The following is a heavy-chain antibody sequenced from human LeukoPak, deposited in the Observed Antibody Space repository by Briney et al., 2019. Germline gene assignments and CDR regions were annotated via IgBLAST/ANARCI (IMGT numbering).Heavy chain of an antibody. CDR1: GGSFSGYY. Sequence: SSETLSLTCAVYGGSFSGYYWSWIRQPPGKGLEWIGEINHSGSTNYNPSLKSRVTISVDTSKNQFSLKLSSVTAADTAVYYCARQSVVPAATNIFDYWGQGTLVTVSS. V-gene: IGHV4-34*01. J-gene: IGHJ4*02. CDR3: ARQSVVPAATNIFDY. D-gene: IGHD2-2*01. CDR2: INHSGST.